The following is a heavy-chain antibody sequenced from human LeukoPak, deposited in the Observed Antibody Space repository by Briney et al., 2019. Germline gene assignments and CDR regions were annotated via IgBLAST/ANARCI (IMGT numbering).Heavy chain of an antibody. CDR1: GGSFSGYY. V-gene: IGHV4-59*01. CDR2: IYYSGST. J-gene: IGHJ4*02. CDR3: ARVIAARLGFGYYFDY. Sequence: SETLSLTCAVYGGSFSGYYWSWIRQPPGKGLEWIGYIYYSGSTNYNPSLKSRVTISVDTSKNQFSLKLSSVTAADTAVYYCARVIAARLGFGYYFDYWGQGTLVTVSS. D-gene: IGHD6-6*01.